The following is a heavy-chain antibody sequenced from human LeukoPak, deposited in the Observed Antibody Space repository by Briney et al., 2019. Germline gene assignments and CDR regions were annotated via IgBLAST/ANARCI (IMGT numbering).Heavy chain of an antibody. Sequence: PGRSLRLSCAASGFTFSSYAMHWVRQAPGKGLEWVAVISYDGSNKYYADSVKGRFTISRDNSKNTLYLQMNSLRAEDTGVYYCAKRSAESSRYFDYWGQGTLVTVSS. CDR1: GFTFSSYA. J-gene: IGHJ4*02. D-gene: IGHD6-19*01. CDR3: AKRSAESSRYFDY. V-gene: IGHV3-30*04. CDR2: ISYDGSNK.